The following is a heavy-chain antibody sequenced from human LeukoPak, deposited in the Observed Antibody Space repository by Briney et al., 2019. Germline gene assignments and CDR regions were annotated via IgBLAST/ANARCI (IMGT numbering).Heavy chain of an antibody. CDR1: GFTFSSYG. J-gene: IGHJ4*02. Sequence: GGSLRLSCAASGFTFSSYGMHWVRQAPGKGLEWVAVISYDGSNKYYADSVKGRFTISRDNSKNTLYLQMNSLRVEDTAVYYCAKGSPRGYYGSGTYLFYFNYWGQGTLVTVSS. D-gene: IGHD3-10*01. V-gene: IGHV3-30*18. CDR2: ISYDGSNK. CDR3: AKGSPRGYYGSGTYLFYFNY.